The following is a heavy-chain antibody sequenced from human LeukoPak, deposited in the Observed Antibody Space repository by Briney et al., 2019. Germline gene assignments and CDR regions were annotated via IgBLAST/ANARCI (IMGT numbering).Heavy chain of an antibody. CDR1: GYTFTSYG. V-gene: IGHV1-18*01. CDR2: ISAYNGNT. D-gene: IGHD3-3*01. CDR3: ARDQSYDFWSGYFGTVDFDY. Sequence: ASVKVSCKASGYTFTSYGISWVRQAPGQGLEWMGWISAYNGNTNYAQKLQGRVTMTTDTSTSTAYMELRSLRSDDTAVYYCARDQSYDFWSGYFGTVDFDYWGQGTLVTVSS. J-gene: IGHJ4*02.